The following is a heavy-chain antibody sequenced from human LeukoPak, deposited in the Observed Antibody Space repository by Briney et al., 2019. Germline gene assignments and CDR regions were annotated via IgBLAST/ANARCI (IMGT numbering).Heavy chain of an antibody. CDR2: IYPGDSDT. CDR3: ARPSRGIAVAGTDDAFDI. V-gene: IGHV5-51*01. CDR1: GYSFTSYW. D-gene: IGHD6-19*01. Sequence: GESLKISCKGSGYSFTSYWIGWVRQMPGKGLEWMGIIYPGDSDTRYSPSFQGQVTISADKSISTAYLQWSSLKASDTAMYYCARPSRGIAVAGTDDAFDIWGQGTMVTVSS. J-gene: IGHJ3*02.